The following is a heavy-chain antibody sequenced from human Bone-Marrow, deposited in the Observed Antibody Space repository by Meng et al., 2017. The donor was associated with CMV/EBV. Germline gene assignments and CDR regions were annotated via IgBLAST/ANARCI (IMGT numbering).Heavy chain of an antibody. CDR2: IIPIFGTA. D-gene: IGHD5-24*01. CDR3: ARGPWGEMATISMFVA. J-gene: IGHJ5*02. CDR1: GGTFSSYA. Sequence: SVKVSCKASGGTFSSYAISWVRQAPGQGLEWMGGIIPIFGTANYAQKFQGRVTITTDESTSTAYMELSSLRSEDTAVYYCARGPWGEMATISMFVAWGQGTLVTFSS. V-gene: IGHV1-69*05.